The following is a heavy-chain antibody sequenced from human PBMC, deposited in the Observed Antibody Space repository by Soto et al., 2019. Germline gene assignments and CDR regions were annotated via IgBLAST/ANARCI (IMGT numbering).Heavy chain of an antibody. CDR2: IVPSVDTT. V-gene: IGHV1-69*18. J-gene: IGHJ6*02. Sequence: QVQLVQSGTEVKKPGASVKVSCKASGGTFSRSGFHWVRQAPGQGLEWMGMIVPSVDTTNYAQKFQARVTISADQFTSTVYMELRSLRSENTAVYYCARCPQPPDTADPYAVDVWGQGTRVIVSS. CDR1: GGTFSRSG. D-gene: IGHD5-18*01. CDR3: ARCPQPPDTADPYAVDV.